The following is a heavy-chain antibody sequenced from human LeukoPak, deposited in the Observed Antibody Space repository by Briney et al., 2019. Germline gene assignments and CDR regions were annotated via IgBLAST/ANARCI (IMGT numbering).Heavy chain of an antibody. CDR1: GGSFSGYY. Sequence: SETLSLTCAVYGGSFSGYYWSWIRQPPGKGLEWIGEINHSGSTNYNPSLKSRVTISVDTSKNQFSLELSSVTAADTAVYYCARGDGGNAHFDYWGQGTLVTVSS. CDR3: ARGDGGNAHFDY. V-gene: IGHV4-34*01. J-gene: IGHJ4*02. CDR2: INHSGST. D-gene: IGHD4-23*01.